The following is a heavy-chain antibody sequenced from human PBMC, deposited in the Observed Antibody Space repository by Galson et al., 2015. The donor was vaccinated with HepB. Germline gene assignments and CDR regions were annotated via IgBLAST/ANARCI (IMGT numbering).Heavy chain of an antibody. J-gene: IGHJ4*02. CDR2: INPNNGLT. CDR3: ARNSGMTTVTNDFDY. V-gene: IGHV1-2*06. Sequence: SVKVSCKASGYTFTGYYMNWVRQAPGQGLEWMGRINPNNGLTNYAQNFQGRVTMTRDTSISTAYMEVSRLRSDDTAVYYCARNSGMTTVTNDFDYWGQGSLITVSS. D-gene: IGHD4-17*01. CDR1: GYTFTGYY.